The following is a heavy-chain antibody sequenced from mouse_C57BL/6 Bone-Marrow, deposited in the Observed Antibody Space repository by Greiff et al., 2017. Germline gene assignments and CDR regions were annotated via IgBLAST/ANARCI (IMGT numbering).Heavy chain of an antibody. CDR2: IHPNSGST. Sequence: QVQLQQPGAELVKPGASVKLSCKASGYTFTSYWMHWVKQRPGQGLEWIGMIHPNSGSTNYNEKFKSKATLTVDKSSSTAYMQLSSLTSEDSAVYYCARKGIYYGSSLLDYWGQGTTLTVSS. V-gene: IGHV1-64*01. D-gene: IGHD1-1*01. CDR3: ARKGIYYGSSLLDY. CDR1: GYTFTSYW. J-gene: IGHJ2*01.